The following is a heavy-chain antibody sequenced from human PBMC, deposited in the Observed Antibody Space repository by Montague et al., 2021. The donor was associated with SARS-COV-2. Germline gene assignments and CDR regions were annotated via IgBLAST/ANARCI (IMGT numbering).Heavy chain of an antibody. V-gene: IGHV4-59*01. Sequence: SETLSLTCSVSGGSISTYYWSWIRQPPGKGLEWIGYIYYSGSTNYNPSLESRVTISIDTSKSQFSLELSSVTAADMAVYYCASPGGYCTGGSCYYVYWGQGTLVTVSS. CDR1: GGSISTYY. D-gene: IGHD2-15*01. CDR3: ASPGGYCTGGSCYYVY. CDR2: IYYSGST. J-gene: IGHJ4*02.